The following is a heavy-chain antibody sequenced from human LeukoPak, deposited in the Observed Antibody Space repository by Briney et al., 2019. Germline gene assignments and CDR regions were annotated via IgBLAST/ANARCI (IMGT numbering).Heavy chain of an antibody. V-gene: IGHV1-2*02. CDR1: GYTFTGYY. CDR3: ARFRGGSGSYYLAFDI. CDR2: INPNSGGT. J-gene: IGHJ3*02. D-gene: IGHD1-26*01. Sequence: ASVKVSCKASGYTFTGYYMHWVRQAPGQGLEWMGWINPNSGGTNYAQKFQGRVTMTRDTSISTAYMELSRLRSDDTAVYYCARFRGGSGSYYLAFDIWGQGTVVTVSS.